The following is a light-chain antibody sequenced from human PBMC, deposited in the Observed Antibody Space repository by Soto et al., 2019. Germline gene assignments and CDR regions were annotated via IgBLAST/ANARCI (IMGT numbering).Light chain of an antibody. CDR1: SSDVGGYNY. CDR3: SSYTSSSTLDV. CDR2: EVS. V-gene: IGLV2-14*01. Sequence: QSVLTQPASVSGSPGQSITISCTGTSSDVGGYNYVSWYQQHPGKAPKLMIYEVSNRPSGVSNRFSGSKSGNTASLTISGLHAEDAADYSCSSYTSSSTLDVFGTGTKVTVL. J-gene: IGLJ1*01.